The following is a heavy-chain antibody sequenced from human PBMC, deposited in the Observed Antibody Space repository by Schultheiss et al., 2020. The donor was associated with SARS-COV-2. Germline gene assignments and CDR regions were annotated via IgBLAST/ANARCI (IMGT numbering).Heavy chain of an antibody. D-gene: IGHD6-6*01. V-gene: IGHV1-18*04. Sequence: ASVKVSCKASGYTFTGYYMHWVRQAPGQGLEWMGWISAYNGNTNYAQKLQGRVTMTTDTSTSTVYMELSGLTSDDTAVYYCARKDSSSDYWGQGTLVTVSS. CDR1: GYTFTGYY. J-gene: IGHJ4*02. CDR3: ARKDSSSDY. CDR2: ISAYNGNT.